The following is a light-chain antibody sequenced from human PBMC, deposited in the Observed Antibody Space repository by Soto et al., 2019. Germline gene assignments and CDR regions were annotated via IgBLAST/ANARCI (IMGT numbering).Light chain of an antibody. CDR1: QSISTY. Sequence: DIQMTQSPSSLSASVGDRVTISCRASQSISTYLNWYQQKPGTAPRLLIYRASSVKSGVPPRFSGSGSGRDFTLTISSLRPEDIATYFCQHSYSSPPWTFGRGTKVEVK. CDR3: QHSYSSPPWT. CDR2: RAS. V-gene: IGKV1-39*01. J-gene: IGKJ1*01.